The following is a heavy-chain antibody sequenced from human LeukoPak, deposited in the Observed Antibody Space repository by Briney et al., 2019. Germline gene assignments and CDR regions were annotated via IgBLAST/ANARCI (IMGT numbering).Heavy chain of an antibody. CDR2: IYSGGST. D-gene: IGHD6-6*01. CDR1: GFTVSSNY. J-gene: IGHJ4*02. V-gene: IGHV3-53*01. Sequence: GGSLRLSCAASGFTVSSNYMSWVRQAPGKGLEWVSVIYSGGSTYYADSVKGRFTISRDNSKNTLYLQMNSLRAEDTAVYYCAKEGRQLVGLDYWGQGTLVIVSS. CDR3: AKEGRQLVGLDY.